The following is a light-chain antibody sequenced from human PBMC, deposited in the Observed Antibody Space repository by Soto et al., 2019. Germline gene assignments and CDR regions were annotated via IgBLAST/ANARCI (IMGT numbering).Light chain of an antibody. J-gene: IGKJ4*01. CDR3: QQRSDWPST. Sequence: EIVLTQSPATLSLSPGERATLSCRASQSVGTYFAWYQQKPGQAPRLLIYDSSNRATGIPARFSGSGSGTDSTLTISSLDPEDFAVYYCQQRSDWPSTFGGGTKVEIK. CDR2: DSS. CDR1: QSVGTY. V-gene: IGKV3-11*01.